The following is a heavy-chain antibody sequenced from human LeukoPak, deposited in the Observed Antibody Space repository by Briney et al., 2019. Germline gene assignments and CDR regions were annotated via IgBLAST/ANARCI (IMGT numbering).Heavy chain of an antibody. Sequence: KTSETLSLTCTVSGGSISSGDYYWSWIRQPPGKGLEWIGYIYYSGSTNYSPSLKSRVTISVDTSKNQFSLKLSSVTAADTAVYYCARVGNGYNFPEAFDIWGQGTMVTVSS. CDR2: IYYSGST. J-gene: IGHJ3*02. V-gene: IGHV4-61*08. D-gene: IGHD5-24*01. CDR3: ARVGNGYNFPEAFDI. CDR1: GGSISSGDYY.